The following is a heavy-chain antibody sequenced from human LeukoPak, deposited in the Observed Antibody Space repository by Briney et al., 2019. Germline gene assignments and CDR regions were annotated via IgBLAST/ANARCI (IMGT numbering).Heavy chain of an antibody. CDR2: ISGPAVSW. J-gene: IGHJ4*02. Sequence: PGGSLRLSCAASGFTFSSYAMSWVRQAPGKGLEWVSAISGPAVSWDYADSVKGRFTISRDNSKNTLFLQMNSLRAEDTAIYYCAKKVGLVSAPLYYFDVWGQGTLVTVSS. CDR3: AKKVGLVSAPLYYFDV. V-gene: IGHV3-23*01. D-gene: IGHD5/OR15-5a*01. CDR1: GFTFSSYA.